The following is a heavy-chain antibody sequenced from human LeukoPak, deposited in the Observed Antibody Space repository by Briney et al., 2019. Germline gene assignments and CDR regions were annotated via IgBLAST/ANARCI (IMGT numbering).Heavy chain of an antibody. CDR2: IIPILGIA. J-gene: IGHJ4*02. CDR1: GGTFSSYA. V-gene: IGHV1-69*04. CDR3: ARGRGYYYDSSGYPIDY. D-gene: IGHD3-22*01. Sequence: ASVKVSCKASGGTFSSYAISWVRQAPGQGLEWMGRIIPILGIANYAQKFQGRVTITADKSTSTAYMELSSLRSEDTAVYYCARGRGYYYDSSGYPIDYWGQGTLVTVSS.